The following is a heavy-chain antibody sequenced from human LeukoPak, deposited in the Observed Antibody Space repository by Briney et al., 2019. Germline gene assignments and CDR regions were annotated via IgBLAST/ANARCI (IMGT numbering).Heavy chain of an antibody. J-gene: IGHJ6*03. CDR1: GGSFSCYY. Sequence: SETLSLTCAVYGGSFSCYYWSWIRQPPGKGLEWIGEINHSGSTNDNPSLKSRVTISVDTSKNQFSLKLSSVTAADTAVYYCARGTIAARPYCSGGSCYSSYMDVWGKGTTVTVSS. V-gene: IGHV4-34*01. CDR2: INHSGST. D-gene: IGHD2-15*01. CDR3: ARGTIAARPYCSGGSCYSSYMDV.